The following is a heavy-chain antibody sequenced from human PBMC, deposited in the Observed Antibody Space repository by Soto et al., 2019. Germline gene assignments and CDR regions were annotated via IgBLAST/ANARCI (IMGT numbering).Heavy chain of an antibody. Sequence: ETLSLTCTVSGVSISSYYWSWIRQPPGKGLEWIGYIYYSGSTNYNPSLKSRVTISVDTSKNQFSLKLSSVTAADTAVYYCARGTPHPYSSSRYSGWFDPWGQGTLVTVSS. V-gene: IGHV4-59*01. CDR1: GVSISSYY. D-gene: IGHD6-13*01. J-gene: IGHJ5*02. CDR2: IYYSGST. CDR3: ARGTPHPYSSSRYSGWFDP.